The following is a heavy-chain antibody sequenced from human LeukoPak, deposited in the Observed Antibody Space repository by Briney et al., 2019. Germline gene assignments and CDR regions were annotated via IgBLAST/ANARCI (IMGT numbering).Heavy chain of an antibody. CDR3: ARVHGIYYYDSSGYYDY. D-gene: IGHD3-22*01. J-gene: IGHJ4*02. CDR2: IYTSGST. Sequence: SETLSLTCTVSGGSISSYYWSWIRQPAGKGLEWIGRIYTSGSTNYNPSLKSRVTMSVDTSKNQFSLKLSSVTAADTAVYYCARVHGIYYYDSSGYYDYWGQGTLVTVSS. CDR1: GGSISSYY. V-gene: IGHV4-4*07.